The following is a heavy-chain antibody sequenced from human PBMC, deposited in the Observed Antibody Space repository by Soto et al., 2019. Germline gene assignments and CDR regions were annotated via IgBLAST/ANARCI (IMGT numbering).Heavy chain of an antibody. D-gene: IGHD1-26*01. J-gene: IGHJ6*02. CDR1: VCTFSSYW. V-gene: IGHV3-74*01. Sequence: VGSLRLSCASSVCTFSSYWMHCVRQSPGKWLVWVSRINSDGSSTSYADSVKGRFTISRDNAKNTLYLQMNSLRAEDTAVYYCARDLRSELVQGVYYYGMDVWGHWTTVSV. CDR2: INSDGSST. CDR3: ARDLRSELVQGVYYYGMDV.